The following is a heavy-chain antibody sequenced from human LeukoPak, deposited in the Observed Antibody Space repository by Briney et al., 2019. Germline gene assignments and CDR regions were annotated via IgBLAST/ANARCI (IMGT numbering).Heavy chain of an antibody. V-gene: IGHV3-49*04. Sequence: GGSRRLSCTASGFTFGDYAMSWVRQAPGTGLEWVGFIRSKAYGVTTEYAASVKGRFTISRDDSKSIAYLQMNSLKTEDTAVYYCTREDLYCSGGSCHDNFDYWGQGTLVTVSS. CDR3: TREDLYCSGGSCHDNFDY. D-gene: IGHD2-15*01. J-gene: IGHJ4*02. CDR2: IRSKAYGVTT. CDR1: GFTFGDYA.